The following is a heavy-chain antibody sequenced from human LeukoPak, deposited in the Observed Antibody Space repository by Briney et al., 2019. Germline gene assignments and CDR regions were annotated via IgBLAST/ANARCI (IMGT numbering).Heavy chain of an antibody. CDR1: GGSFSGYY. Sequence: SETLSLTCAVYGGSFSGYYWSWIRQPAGKGLEWIGRIYTSGSTSYNPSLKSRVTMSVDTSKNQFSLQLSSVTAEDTAVYYCAKEGDYDILTGYPRGIDYWGQGTLVTVSS. D-gene: IGHD3-9*01. CDR2: IYTSGST. CDR3: AKEGDYDILTGYPRGIDY. J-gene: IGHJ4*02. V-gene: IGHV4-4*07.